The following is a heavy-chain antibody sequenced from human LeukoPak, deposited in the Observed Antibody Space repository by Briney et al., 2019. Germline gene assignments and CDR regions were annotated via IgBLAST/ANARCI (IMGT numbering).Heavy chain of an antibody. V-gene: IGHV4-59*01. J-gene: IGHJ3*02. Sequence: PSETLSLTCTVSGGSISSYYWSWIRQPPAKGLEGIGYTYYSGSTNYNPSLKSRVTISVDTSKTQFSLKLSSVTAADTAVYYCARRDSSSWYGPAFDIWGQGTMVTVSS. CDR1: GGSISSYY. CDR3: ARRDSSSWYGPAFDI. D-gene: IGHD6-13*01. CDR2: TYYSGST.